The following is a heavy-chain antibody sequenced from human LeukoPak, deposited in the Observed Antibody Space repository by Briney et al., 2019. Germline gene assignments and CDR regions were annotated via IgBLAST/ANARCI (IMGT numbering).Heavy chain of an antibody. Sequence: SETLSLTCTVSGGSISSGSYYWSWIRQPAGKGLEWIGRIYTSGSTNYNPSLKSRVTISVDTSKNQFSLKLSSVTAADTAVYYCARLWGSYRTYYFDYWGQGTLVTVSS. D-gene: IGHD3-16*02. CDR3: ARLWGSYRTYYFDY. J-gene: IGHJ4*02. V-gene: IGHV4-61*02. CDR1: GGSISSGSYY. CDR2: IYTSGST.